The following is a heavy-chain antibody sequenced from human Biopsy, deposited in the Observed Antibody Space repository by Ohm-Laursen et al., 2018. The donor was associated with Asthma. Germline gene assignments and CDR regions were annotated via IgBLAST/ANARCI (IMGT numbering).Heavy chain of an antibody. CDR1: GYTFISYA. V-gene: IGHV1-3*01. CDR2: INAGNGNT. J-gene: IGHJ3*02. CDR3: ARTYYDFLTGQVNDAFDI. D-gene: IGHD3-9*01. Sequence: ASVKVSCKTSGYTFISYAIHWVRQAPGQRLEWMGWINAGNGNTKYSQRFQGRVTITRDTSASTAYMELSSLRSEDTAVYYCARTYYDFLTGQVNDAFDIWGQGTMVTVSS.